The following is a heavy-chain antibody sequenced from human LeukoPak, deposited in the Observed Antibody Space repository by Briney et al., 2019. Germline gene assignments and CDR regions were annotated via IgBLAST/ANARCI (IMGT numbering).Heavy chain of an antibody. V-gene: IGHV4-39*07. CDR2: NYYTGTT. CDR3: ARHSMRIHTGPTP. Sequence: PSETLSLTCTVSGGSISISGYYWPWIRQPPGKGPEWNGSNYYTGTTYYNPSLKSRVTISVDTSKYQFSLKVTSVTAADTALYFCARHSMRIHTGPTPWGQGTLVTVSS. J-gene: IGHJ5*02. D-gene: IGHD1-1*01. CDR1: GGSISISGYY.